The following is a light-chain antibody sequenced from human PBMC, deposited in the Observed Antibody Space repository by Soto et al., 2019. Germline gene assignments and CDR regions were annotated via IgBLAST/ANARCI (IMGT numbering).Light chain of an antibody. CDR2: AAT. Sequence: EIVLTQSPGTLSLSPGERATLSCRASQSVSDNSLAWYQQNPGQAPRLLIYAATHRATDIPDRFSGSASATDFTLAISRLEPEDFGLYYCRQYGDSPQTFGPGTKVEI. J-gene: IGKJ3*01. V-gene: IGKV3-20*01. CDR3: RQYGDSPQT. CDR1: QSVSDNS.